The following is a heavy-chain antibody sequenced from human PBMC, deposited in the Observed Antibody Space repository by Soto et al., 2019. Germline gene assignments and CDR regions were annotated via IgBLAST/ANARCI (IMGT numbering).Heavy chain of an antibody. V-gene: IGHV1-46*01. CDR3: ARGEAAADLYYYYYGMDV. CDR2: INPSGGST. D-gene: IGHD6-13*01. CDR1: RYTFTSYY. Sequence: GSGKVSLKACRYTFTSYYIHLVRQAPGQGLEWMGIINPSGGSTSYAQKFQGRVTMTRDTSTSTVYMELSRLRSEDTAVYYCARGEAAADLYYYYYGMDVWGQGTTVTVSS. J-gene: IGHJ6*01.